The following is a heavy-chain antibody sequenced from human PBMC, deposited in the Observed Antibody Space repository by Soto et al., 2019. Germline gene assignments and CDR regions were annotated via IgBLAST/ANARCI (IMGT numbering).Heavy chain of an antibody. CDR1: GYTFTSYD. CDR2: MNPNSGNT. D-gene: IGHD3-10*01. Sequence: GASVKVSCKASGYTFTSYDINWVRQATGQGLEWMGWMNPNSGNTGYAQKFQGRVTMTRNTSISTAYMELSSVTAADTAVYYCARGRRYYGSDRFYYYYGMDVWGQGTTVTVSS. J-gene: IGHJ6*02. CDR3: ARGRRYYGSDRFYYYYGMDV. V-gene: IGHV1-8*01.